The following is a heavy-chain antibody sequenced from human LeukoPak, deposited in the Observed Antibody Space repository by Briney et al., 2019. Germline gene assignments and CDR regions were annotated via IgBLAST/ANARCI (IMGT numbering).Heavy chain of an antibody. CDR3: AHRSQLRYFDWDFDY. V-gene: IGHV2-5*01. D-gene: IGHD3-9*01. CDR1: GFSLSTSGVG. J-gene: IGHJ4*02. Sequence: SGPTLVNPTQTLTLTCTFSGFSLSTSGVGVGWIRQPPGKALEWLALIYWNDDKRYSPSLKTRLTITKDTSKNQVVLTMTNMDPVDTATYYCAHRSQLRYFDWDFDYWGQGTLVTVSS. CDR2: IYWNDDK.